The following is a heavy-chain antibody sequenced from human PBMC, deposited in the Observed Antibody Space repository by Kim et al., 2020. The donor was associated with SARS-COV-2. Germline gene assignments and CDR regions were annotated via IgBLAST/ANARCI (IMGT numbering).Heavy chain of an antibody. CDR1: GFTFSSYW. CDR2: IKQDGSEK. V-gene: IGHV3-7*01. Sequence: GGSLRLSCAASGFTFSSYWMSWVRQAPGKGLEWVANIKQDGSEKYYVDSVKGRFTISRDNAKNSLYLQMNSLRAEDTAVYYCAREVVTDSSGYYHYGYYYGMDVWGHGTTVTVSS. CDR3: AREVVTDSSGYYHYGYYYGMDV. J-gene: IGHJ6*02. D-gene: IGHD3-22*01.